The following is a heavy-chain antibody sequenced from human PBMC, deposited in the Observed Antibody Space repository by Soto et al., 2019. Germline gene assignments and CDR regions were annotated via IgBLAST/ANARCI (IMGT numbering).Heavy chain of an antibody. CDR3: ARDLRITTCYGMDV. CDR2: MIPIFGTA. Sequence: GASVKVSCKASGGTFSSYAISWVRQAPGQGLEWMGGMIPIFGTANYAQKFQGRVTITADESTSTAYMELSSLRSEDTAVYYCARDLRITTCYGMDVWGQGTTFTVSS. V-gene: IGHV1-69*13. J-gene: IGHJ6*02. CDR1: GGTFSSYA. D-gene: IGHD2-2*01.